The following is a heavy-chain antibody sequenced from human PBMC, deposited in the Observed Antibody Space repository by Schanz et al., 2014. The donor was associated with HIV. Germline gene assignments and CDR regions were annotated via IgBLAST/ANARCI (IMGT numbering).Heavy chain of an antibody. CDR1: GRAFADMD. V-gene: IGHV1-2*02. CDR3: ARGEGLVPVFAKYGSSPPMAV. D-gene: IGHD6-6*01. Sequence: QERLVQSGAEVKKPGASVTVSCQTPGRAFADMDINWVRQTTGRGLEWMGWINPNSGATDSAQKFQGRVTMTRDTSISTAFMELSSLRSDDTAVYYCARGEGLVPVFAKYGSSPPMAVWGQGTTVTVSS. J-gene: IGHJ6*02. CDR2: INPNSGAT.